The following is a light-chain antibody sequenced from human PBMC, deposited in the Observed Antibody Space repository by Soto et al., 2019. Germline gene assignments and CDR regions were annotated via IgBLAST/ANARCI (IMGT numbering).Light chain of an antibody. CDR1: QTVSSK. CDR3: HQRKSWPRT. V-gene: IGKV3-11*01. Sequence: EIVLTQSPATLSSSPGERATLSCRASQTVSSKLAWYQHKPGQAPRLLIYDTSNRATGIPARFSGSGSGTDFTLTISSLGPEDFAVYYCHQRKSWPRTFGQGTKVDIK. J-gene: IGKJ1*01. CDR2: DTS.